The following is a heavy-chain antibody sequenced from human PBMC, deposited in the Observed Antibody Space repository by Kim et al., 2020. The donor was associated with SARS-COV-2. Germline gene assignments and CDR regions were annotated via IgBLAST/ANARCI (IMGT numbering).Heavy chain of an antibody. CDR2: ISYDGSNK. CDR3: AKVYNWNDEYYFDY. CDR1: GFTFSSYG. V-gene: IGHV3-30*18. D-gene: IGHD1-1*01. Sequence: GGSLRLSCAASGFTFSSYGMHWVRQAPGKGLEWVAVISYDGSNKYYADSVKGRFTISRDNSKNTLYLQMNSLRAEDTAVYYCAKVYNWNDEYYFDYWGQG. J-gene: IGHJ4*02.